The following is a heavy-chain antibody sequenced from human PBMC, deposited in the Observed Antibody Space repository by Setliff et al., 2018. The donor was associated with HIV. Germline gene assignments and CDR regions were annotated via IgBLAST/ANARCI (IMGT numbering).Heavy chain of an antibody. CDR2: IYSSGNT. CDR1: GGSFSDYY. J-gene: IGHJ5*02. D-gene: IGHD1-1*01. V-gene: IGHV4-34*01. CDR3: ARHNKVDNWFDP. Sequence: PSETLSLTCAVFGGSFSDYYWTWIRQSPGKGLEWIGSIYSSGNTYYTPSLKSRVFIFLDTSKNQFSLSLRSVTAADTAVYFCARHNKVDNWFDPWGQGALVTVSS.